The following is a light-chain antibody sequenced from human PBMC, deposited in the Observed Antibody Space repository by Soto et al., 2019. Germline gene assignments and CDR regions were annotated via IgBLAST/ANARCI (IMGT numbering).Light chain of an antibody. V-gene: IGLV6-57*04. CDR1: SGSIASNF. CDR3: QSYDTGNRGV. J-gene: IGLJ3*02. CDR2: EAD. Sequence: NFMLTQPHSVSESPGKTVTISFTRSSGSIASNFVQWFLRRPGSAPTAVMYEADQRPSGVPDRFSGSIDKTSESASLTISGLQPEDEADYYCQSYDTGNRGVFGGGTQLTVL.